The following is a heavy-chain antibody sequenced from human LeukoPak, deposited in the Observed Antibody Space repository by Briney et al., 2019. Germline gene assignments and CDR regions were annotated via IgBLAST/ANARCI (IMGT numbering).Heavy chain of an antibody. CDR2: INPNSGGT. CDR1: GYTFGGYY. J-gene: IGHJ3*02. V-gene: IGHV1-2*02. CDR3: ARDHGVMGIDI. D-gene: IGHD3-16*01. Sequence: VASVKVSCKASGYTFGGYYMHWVRQAPGQGLEWMGWINPNSGGTNYAQKFQGRVIMTRDTSISTAYMELIRLTSDDTAVYYCARDHGVMGIDIWGQGTMVTVSS.